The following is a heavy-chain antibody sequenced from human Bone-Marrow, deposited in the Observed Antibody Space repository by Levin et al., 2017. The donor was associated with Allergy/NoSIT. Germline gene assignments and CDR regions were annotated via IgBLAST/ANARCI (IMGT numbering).Heavy chain of an antibody. CDR1: GFTFSDYY. CDR3: ARVGYCSSTSCYYFDY. Sequence: GESLKISCAASGFTFSDYYMSWIRQAPGKGLEWVSYISSSGSTIYYADSVKGRFTISRDNAKNSLYLQMNSLRAEDTAVYYCARVGYCSSTSCYYFDYWGQGTLVTVSS. V-gene: IGHV3-11*01. D-gene: IGHD2-2*01. CDR2: ISSSGSTI. J-gene: IGHJ4*02.